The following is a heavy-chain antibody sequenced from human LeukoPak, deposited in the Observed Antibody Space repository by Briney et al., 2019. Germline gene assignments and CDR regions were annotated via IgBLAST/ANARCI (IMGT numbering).Heavy chain of an antibody. Sequence: SETLSLTCTVSGGSMDIYYWNWIRQPAGEGLEWIGRTYTSGHPNYNPSLKSRVTMSVDTSKNQFSLKLNSVTAADTAVYYCARVGDYALKDWGQGTLVTVSS. CDR1: GGSMDIYY. V-gene: IGHV4-4*07. CDR2: TYTSGHP. CDR3: ARVGDYALKD. D-gene: IGHD3-16*01. J-gene: IGHJ4*02.